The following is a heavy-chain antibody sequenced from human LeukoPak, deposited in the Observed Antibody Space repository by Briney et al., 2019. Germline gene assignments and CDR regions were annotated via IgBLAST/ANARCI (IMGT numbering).Heavy chain of an antibody. V-gene: IGHV3-30*18. CDR1: GFTFSSYG. D-gene: IGHD3-3*01. Sequence: PGRSLRLSCAASGFTFSSYGMHWVRQAPGKGLEWVAVISYDGSNKYYADSVKGRFTISRDNSKNTLYLQMNSLRAEDTAVYYCAKGFWSGYLFDIDYWGQGTLVTVSS. J-gene: IGHJ4*02. CDR3: AKGFWSGYLFDIDY. CDR2: ISYDGSNK.